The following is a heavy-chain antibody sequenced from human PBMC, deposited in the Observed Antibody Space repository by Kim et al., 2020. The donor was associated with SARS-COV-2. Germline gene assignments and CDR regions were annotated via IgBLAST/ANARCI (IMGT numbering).Heavy chain of an antibody. V-gene: IGHV1-8*01. D-gene: IGHD3-9*01. Sequence: ASVKVSCKASGYTFTSYDINWVRQATGQGLEWMGWMNPNSGNTGYAQKFQGRVTMTRNTSISTAYMELSSLRSEDTAVYYCARGGYYDILTAVSTVYGMDVWGQGTTVTVSS. J-gene: IGHJ6*02. CDR2: MNPNSGNT. CDR3: ARGGYYDILTAVSTVYGMDV. CDR1: GYTFTSYD.